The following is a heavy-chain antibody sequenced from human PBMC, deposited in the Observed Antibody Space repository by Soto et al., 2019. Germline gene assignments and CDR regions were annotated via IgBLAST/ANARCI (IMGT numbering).Heavy chain of an antibody. CDR1: GFTFSSYS. J-gene: IGHJ5*02. CDR3: ARSSINYANWFDP. Sequence: GGSLRLSCAASGFTFSSYSMNWVRQAPGKGLEWVSYISSSSSTIYYADSVKGRFTISRDNAKNSLYLQMNSLRAEDTAVYYCARSSINYANWFDPWGQGTLVTVSS. CDR2: ISSSSSTI. D-gene: IGHD4-4*01. V-gene: IGHV3-48*01.